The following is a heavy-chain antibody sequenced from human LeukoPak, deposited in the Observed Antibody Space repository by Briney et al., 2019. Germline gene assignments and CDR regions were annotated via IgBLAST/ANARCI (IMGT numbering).Heavy chain of an antibody. J-gene: IGHJ4*02. D-gene: IGHD4-17*01. Sequence: SETLSLTCTVSGGSISSSSYYWGWIRQPPGKGLEWIGSIYHSGSTYYNPSLKSRVTISVDTSKNQFSLKLSSVTAADTAVYYCARSEGDYEDYWGQGTLVTVSS. CDR1: GGSISSSSYY. CDR3: ARSEGDYEDY. CDR2: IYHSGST. V-gene: IGHV4-39*07.